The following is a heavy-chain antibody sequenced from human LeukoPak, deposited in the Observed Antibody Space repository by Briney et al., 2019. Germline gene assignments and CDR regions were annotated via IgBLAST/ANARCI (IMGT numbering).Heavy chain of an antibody. Sequence: PSETLSLTCTVSGGSISSYYWSWIRQPPGKGLEWIGYIYYSGSTNYNPSLKSRVTISVDTSKNQFSLKLSSVTAADTAVYYCARTYGDYVPGYFDYWGQGTLVNVSS. CDR3: ARTYGDYVPGYFDY. V-gene: IGHV4-59*01. CDR2: IYYSGST. D-gene: IGHD4-17*01. CDR1: GGSISSYY. J-gene: IGHJ4*02.